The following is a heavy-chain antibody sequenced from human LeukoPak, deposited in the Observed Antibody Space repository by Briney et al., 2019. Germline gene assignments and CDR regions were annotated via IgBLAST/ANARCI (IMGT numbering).Heavy chain of an antibody. CDR3: ARGSYYDSSGYRTTHNWFDP. CDR1: GGTFSSYA. V-gene: IGHV1-69*13. D-gene: IGHD3-22*01. Sequence: SVKVSCKPSGGTFSSYAISWVRQAPGQGLEWMGGIIPIFGTANYAQKFQGRVTITADESTSTAYMELSSLRSEDTAVYYCARGSYYDSSGYRTTHNWFDPWGQGTLVTVSS. J-gene: IGHJ5*02. CDR2: IIPIFGTA.